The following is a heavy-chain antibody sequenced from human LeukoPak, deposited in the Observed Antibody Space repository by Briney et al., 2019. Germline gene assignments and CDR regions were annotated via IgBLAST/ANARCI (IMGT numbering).Heavy chain of an antibody. D-gene: IGHD2-2*01. CDR3: ARAPSAAASY. CDR1: GFTISPFW. J-gene: IGHJ4*02. CDR2: IKEDGSKK. Sequence: GGSLRLSCAASGFTISPFWMAWVRQAPGKGLEWVASIKEDGSKKYYVDSVKGRFTISRDNAKNSQYLQMNSLRAEDTAVYYCARAPSAAASYWGQGALVTVSS. V-gene: IGHV3-7*03.